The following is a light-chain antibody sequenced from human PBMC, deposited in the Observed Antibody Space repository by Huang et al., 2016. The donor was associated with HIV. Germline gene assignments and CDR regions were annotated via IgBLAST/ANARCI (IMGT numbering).Light chain of an antibody. CDR2: DAS. CDR1: QNIGTY. Sequence: EIVLTQSPVTRSLSPGKRATFSCRASQNIGTYLAWYQHKPGQVPRLLVYDASIRATDIPARFSGSGSGTGFTLTIDSLDPEDFAVYYCQQRSNWPLTFGGGTKVEIK. V-gene: IGKV3-11*01. J-gene: IGKJ4*01. CDR3: QQRSNWPLT.